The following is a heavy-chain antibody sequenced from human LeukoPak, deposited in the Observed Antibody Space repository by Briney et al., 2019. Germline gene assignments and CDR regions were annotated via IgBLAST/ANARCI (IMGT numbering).Heavy chain of an antibody. CDR1: GDSIGSSSYY. CDR3: AVNIVVVPAAIDYYMDV. Sequence: PSETLSLTCTVSGDSIGSSSYYWGWIRQPPGKGLEWIGSIYYSGSTYYNPSLKSRVTISVDTSKNQFSLKLSSVTAADTAVYYCAVNIVVVPAAIDYYMDVWGKGTTVTVSS. V-gene: IGHV4-39*01. CDR2: IYYSGST. D-gene: IGHD2-2*02. J-gene: IGHJ6*03.